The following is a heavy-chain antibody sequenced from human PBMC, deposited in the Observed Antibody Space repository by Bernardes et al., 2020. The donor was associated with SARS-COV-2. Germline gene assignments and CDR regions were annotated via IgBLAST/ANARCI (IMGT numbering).Heavy chain of an antibody. Sequence: SEPLSLTCTVSGGSISSSSYYWGWLRQPPGKGLEWIGSIYYSGSTYYNPSLKSRVTISVDTSKNQFSLKLSSVTAADTAVYYCARLFGGYCSSTSCYAGGRFDPWGQGTLVTVSS. J-gene: IGHJ5*02. V-gene: IGHV4-39*01. CDR1: GGSISSSSYY. CDR3: ARLFGGYCSSTSCYAGGRFDP. CDR2: IYYSGST. D-gene: IGHD2-2*01.